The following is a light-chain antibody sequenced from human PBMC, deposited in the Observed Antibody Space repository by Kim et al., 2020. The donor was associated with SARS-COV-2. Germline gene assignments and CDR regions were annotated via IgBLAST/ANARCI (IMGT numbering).Light chain of an antibody. V-gene: IGLV4-69*01. CDR3: QTWGTGTWV. J-gene: IGLJ3*02. CDR2: LNSDGSH. Sequence: QLVLTKSPSASASLGASVKLTCTLSSGHSSYAIAWHQQQPEKGPRYLMKLNSDGSHSKGDGITDRFSGSSSGAERYLTISSLQSEDEADYYCQTWGTGTWVFGGGTQLTVL. CDR1: SGHSSYA.